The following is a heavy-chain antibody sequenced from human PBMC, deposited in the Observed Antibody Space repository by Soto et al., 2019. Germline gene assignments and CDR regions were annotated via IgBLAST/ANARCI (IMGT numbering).Heavy chain of an antibody. Sequence: GGSLRLSCAASGFTFSSYGMHWVRQAPGKGLEWVAVISYDGSDKYYADSVKGRFTISRDNSKNTLYLQMNSLRAEDTAVYYCAKGSGWNKRNYYGMDVWGQGTTVTVSS. CDR2: ISYDGSDK. CDR3: AKGSGWNKRNYYGMDV. V-gene: IGHV3-30*18. D-gene: IGHD6-19*01. J-gene: IGHJ6*02. CDR1: GFTFSSYG.